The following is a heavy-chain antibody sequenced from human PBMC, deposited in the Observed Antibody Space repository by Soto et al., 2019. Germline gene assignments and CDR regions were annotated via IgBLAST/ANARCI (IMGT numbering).Heavy chain of an antibody. J-gene: IGHJ4*02. V-gene: IGHV4-30-2*01. CDR3: AREGYYYDSSGSTGSYFDY. CDR1: GGSISSGGYS. Sequence: TLSLTCAVSGGSISSGGYSWSWIRQPPGKGLEWIGYIYHSGSTYYNPSLKSRVTISVDRSKNQFSLKLSSVTAADTAVYYCAREGYYYDSSGSTGSYFDYWGQGTLVNVSS. CDR2: IYHSGST. D-gene: IGHD3-22*01.